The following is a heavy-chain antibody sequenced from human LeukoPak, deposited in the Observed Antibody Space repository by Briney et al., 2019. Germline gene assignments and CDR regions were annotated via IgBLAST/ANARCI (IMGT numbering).Heavy chain of an antibody. Sequence: SETLSLTCTVSGGSVSDYYWSWIRQSPGKGLEWIGYIYYTGSTSYNPSLKSRVTISVDTSKNQFSLKLSSVTAADTAVYYCARGTGVTIFGVVIIGAFDIWGQGTMVTVSS. CDR3: ARGTGVTIFGVVIIGAFDI. J-gene: IGHJ3*02. V-gene: IGHV4-59*02. CDR1: GGSVSDYY. CDR2: IYYTGST. D-gene: IGHD3-3*01.